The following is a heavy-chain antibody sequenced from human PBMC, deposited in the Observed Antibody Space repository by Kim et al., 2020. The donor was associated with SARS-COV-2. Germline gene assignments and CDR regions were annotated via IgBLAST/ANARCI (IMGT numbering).Heavy chain of an antibody. J-gene: IGHJ4*02. CDR1: GFNFGFYA. CDR3: DASDY. Sequence: GGSLRLSCAASGFNFGFYAMSWACQAPGKGLEWVSTISGGGGNTHYADSVKGRFTISRDNSMNTLYLQMNSLRAEDTAVYYCDASDYWGQGTLVTVSS. CDR2: ISGGGGNT. V-gene: IGHV3-23*01.